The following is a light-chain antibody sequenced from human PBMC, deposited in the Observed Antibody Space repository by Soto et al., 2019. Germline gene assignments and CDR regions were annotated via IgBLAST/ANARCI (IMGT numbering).Light chain of an antibody. CDR1: QAISTA. J-gene: IGKJ1*01. Sequence: AIQLTQSPSSLSASVGDMVTITCRASQAISTALAWYQQRPGKVPKLLIYAPSTLQSVVPSRFSGSGSGTDLTLTISSLQPEDFATYYCLLDFRYFWAFGQGTKVEIK. V-gene: IGKV1-6*01. CDR3: LLDFRYFWA. CDR2: APS.